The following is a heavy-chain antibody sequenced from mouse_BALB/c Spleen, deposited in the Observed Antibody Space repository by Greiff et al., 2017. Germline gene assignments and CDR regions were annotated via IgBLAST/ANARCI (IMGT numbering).Heavy chain of an antibody. Sequence: EVQLQESGPSLVKPSQTLSLTCSVTGDSITSGYWNWIRKFPGNKLEYMGYISYSGSTYYYPSLKSRISITRYTSKNQYYLQLNSVTTEDTATYYCASPSTMITSAWFAYWGQGTLVTVSA. V-gene: IGHV3-8*02. J-gene: IGHJ3*01. CDR1: GDSITSGY. D-gene: IGHD2-4*01. CDR3: ASPSTMITSAWFAY. CDR2: ISYSGST.